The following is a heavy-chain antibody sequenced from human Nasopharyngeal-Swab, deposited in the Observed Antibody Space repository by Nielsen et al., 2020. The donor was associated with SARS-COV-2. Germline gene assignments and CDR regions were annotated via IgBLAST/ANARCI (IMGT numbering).Heavy chain of an antibody. CDR1: GGSISSYY. V-gene: IGHV4-39*07. Sequence: GSLRLSCTVSGGSISSYYWSWIRQPPGKGLEWIGSIYYSGSTYYNPSLKSRVTISVDTSKNQFSLKLSSVTAADTAVYYCARISGWSGYYLYYYYYMDVWGKGTTVTVSS. J-gene: IGHJ6*03. CDR2: IYYSGST. D-gene: IGHD3-3*01. CDR3: ARISGWSGYYLYYYYYMDV.